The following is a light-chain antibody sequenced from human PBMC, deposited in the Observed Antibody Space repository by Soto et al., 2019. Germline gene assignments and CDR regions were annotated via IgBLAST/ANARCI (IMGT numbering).Light chain of an antibody. CDR1: QNILYSSNNNNY. Sequence: DIVMTQSPDSLAVSLGERATINCKSSQNILYSSNNNNYLAWYQQKPGQPPRLLIYWASTREFGVPDRFSGSASGTDVTLTISSLQAEDVAVYYCHQYYSTPYTFGQGTKLEIK. J-gene: IGKJ2*01. V-gene: IGKV4-1*01. CDR2: WAS. CDR3: HQYYSTPYT.